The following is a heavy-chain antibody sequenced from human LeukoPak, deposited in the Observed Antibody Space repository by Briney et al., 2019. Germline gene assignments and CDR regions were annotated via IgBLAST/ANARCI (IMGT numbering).Heavy chain of an antibody. Sequence: GASVKVSCKVSGYTFTGYYMHWVRQAPGHGLEWMGWINPNSGGTNYAQKFQGRVTMTRDTSISTAYMELSRLRSDDTAVYYCASSSGWYGVYGMDVWGQGTTVTVSS. D-gene: IGHD6-19*01. J-gene: IGHJ6*02. CDR3: ASSSGWYGVYGMDV. CDR2: INPNSGGT. V-gene: IGHV1-2*02. CDR1: GYTFTGYY.